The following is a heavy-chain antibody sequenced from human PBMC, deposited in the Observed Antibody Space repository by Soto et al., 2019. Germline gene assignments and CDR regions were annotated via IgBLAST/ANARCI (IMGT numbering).Heavy chain of an antibody. CDR3: ARDPSMSTGFFKRVFDL. Sequence: GGSLRLSCAASGFTFSSYGMHWVRQAPGKGLEWVAVISYDGSNKYYADSVKGRLTISRDNSKNTLYLQMNSLRGEDTAVYYCARDPSMSTGFFKRVFDLWGQGALVTVSS. CDR2: ISYDGSNK. D-gene: IGHD3-9*01. CDR1: GFTFSSYG. V-gene: IGHV3-30*03. J-gene: IGHJ4*02.